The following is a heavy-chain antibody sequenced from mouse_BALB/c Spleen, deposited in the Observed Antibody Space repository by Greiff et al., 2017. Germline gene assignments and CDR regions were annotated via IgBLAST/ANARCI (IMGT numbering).Heavy chain of an antibody. V-gene: IGHV1S135*01. CDR1: GYSFTGYN. D-gene: IGHD3-2*01. Sequence: VQLKESGPELGKPGASVKISCKASGYSFTGYNMYWVKQSHRKSLEWIGYIDPYNGGTSYNQKSKGKATLTVDKSSSTAYMHLNSLTSEDSAIYYCARGGQLGRDAMDYWGQGTSVTVSS. CDR3: ARGGQLGRDAMDY. J-gene: IGHJ4*01. CDR2: IDPYNGGT.